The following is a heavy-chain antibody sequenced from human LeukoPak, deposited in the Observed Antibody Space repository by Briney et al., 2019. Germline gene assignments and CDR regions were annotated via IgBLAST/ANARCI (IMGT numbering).Heavy chain of an antibody. V-gene: IGHV3-7*01. Sequence: PGRSLRLSCAVSGFTFDDYAMHWVRQVPGKGLEWVANIKQDGSEKYYVDSVKGRFTISRDNAKNSLYLQMNSLRAEDTAVYYCARGTTVSSSLLYWGQGTLVTVSS. CDR3: ARGTTVSSSLLY. J-gene: IGHJ4*02. CDR2: IKQDGSEK. CDR1: GFTFDDYA. D-gene: IGHD6-6*01.